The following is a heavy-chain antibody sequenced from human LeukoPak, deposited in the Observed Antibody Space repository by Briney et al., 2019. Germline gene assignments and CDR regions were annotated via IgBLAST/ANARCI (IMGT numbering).Heavy chain of an antibody. CDR1: GYSFTSYW. CDR3: ARQVLVYGSGSYYYYYGMDV. V-gene: IGHV5-51*01. Sequence: GESLKISCKGSGYSFTSYWIGWVRQMPGKGLEWMGIIYPGDSDTRYSPSFQGQVTISADKSISTAYLQWSSLKASDTAMYYCARQVLVYGSGSYYYYYGMDVWGQGTTVTVSS. CDR2: IYPGDSDT. D-gene: IGHD3-10*01. J-gene: IGHJ6*02.